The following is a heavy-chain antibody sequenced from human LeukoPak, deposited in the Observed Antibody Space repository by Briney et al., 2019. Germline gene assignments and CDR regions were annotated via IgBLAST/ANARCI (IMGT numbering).Heavy chain of an antibody. CDR3: ARALLYCSGGSCYSGVLFDY. V-gene: IGHV4-61*01. D-gene: IGHD2-15*01. Sequence: SETLSLTCTVSGGSTSSSSNYWSWIRQPPGKGLEWIGYIYYSGSASYNSSLKSRVTISVDRSKKQFSLKLSSVAAADTAVYFCARALLYCSGGSCYSGVLFDYWGQGTLVTVSS. CDR2: IYYSGSA. J-gene: IGHJ4*02. CDR1: GGSTSSSSNY.